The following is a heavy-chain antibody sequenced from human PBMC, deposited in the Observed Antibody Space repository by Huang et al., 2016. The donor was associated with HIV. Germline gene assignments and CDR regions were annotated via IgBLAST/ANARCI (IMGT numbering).Heavy chain of an antibody. D-gene: IGHD3-16*02. Sequence: QVQLVQSGPEVKKPGSSVKVSCKASGEALSEYAFNWVRQAPRHGLEWMGGIIPICVTAKYAKKFEGRLTITADESTNTGYMELSRLELEDTAVYYCARERGGWGTYRFTGNDYWGQGTLVTVSS. V-gene: IGHV1-69*13. CDR3: ARERGGWGTYRFTGNDY. CDR1: GEALSEYA. CDR2: IIPICVTA. J-gene: IGHJ4*02.